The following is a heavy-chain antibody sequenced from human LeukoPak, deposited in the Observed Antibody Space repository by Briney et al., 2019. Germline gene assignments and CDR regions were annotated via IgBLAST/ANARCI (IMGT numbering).Heavy chain of an antibody. V-gene: IGHV3-30*18. D-gene: IGHD5-18*01. CDR1: GFTFSSYV. J-gene: IGHJ6*03. CDR3: AKVGYSYGHYYYYMDV. Sequence: GGSLRLSCAASGFTFSSYVMHWVRQAPGKGLEWVALISYDGSNKYYVDSVKGRFTISRDNSKNTLYLQMNSLRAEDTAVYYCAKVGYSYGHYYYYMDVWGKGTTVTVSS. CDR2: ISYDGSNK.